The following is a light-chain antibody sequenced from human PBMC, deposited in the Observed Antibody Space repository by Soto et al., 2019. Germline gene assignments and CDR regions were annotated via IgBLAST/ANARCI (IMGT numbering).Light chain of an antibody. V-gene: IGLV2-14*01. CDR3: SSYTSSRNYV. Sequence: QSVLTQPASVSGSPGQSITISCTGTSSDVGDYNYVSWYQQHPDKAPKVMIYDVSNRPSGVSNRFSGSKSGNTASLTISGLQAEDEADYYCSSYTSSRNYVFGTGTKLT. J-gene: IGLJ1*01. CDR1: SSDVGDYNY. CDR2: DVS.